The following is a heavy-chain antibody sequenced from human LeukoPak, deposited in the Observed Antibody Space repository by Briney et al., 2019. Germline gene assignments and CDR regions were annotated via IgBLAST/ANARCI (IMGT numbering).Heavy chain of an antibody. V-gene: IGHV4-61*02. D-gene: IGHD6-13*01. J-gene: IGHJ4*02. Sequence: SETLSLTCTVSGGSISSGSYYWSWIRQPAGKGLEWIGRIYTSGSTNCNPSLKSRVTISVDTSKNQFSLKLSSVTAADTAVYYCARERAYSSSWYVSDYWGQGTLVTVSS. CDR2: IYTSGST. CDR3: ARERAYSSSWYVSDY. CDR1: GGSISSGSYY.